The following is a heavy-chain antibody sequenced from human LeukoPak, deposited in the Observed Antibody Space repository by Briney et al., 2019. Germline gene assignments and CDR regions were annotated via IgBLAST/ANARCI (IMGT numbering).Heavy chain of an antibody. CDR3: ARGPPYCSSTSCYLEY. V-gene: IGHV3-33*01. D-gene: IGHD2-2*01. CDR1: GFTFSSYG. CDR2: IWYDGSNK. J-gene: IGHJ4*02. Sequence: GRSLRLSCAASGFTFSSYGMHWVRQAPGKGLGRVAVIWYDGSNKYYADSVKGRFTISRDNSKNTLYLQMNSLRAEDTAVYYCARGPPYCSSTSCYLEYWGQGTLVTVSS.